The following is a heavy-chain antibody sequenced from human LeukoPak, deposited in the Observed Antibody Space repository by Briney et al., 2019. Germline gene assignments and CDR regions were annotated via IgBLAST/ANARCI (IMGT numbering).Heavy chain of an antibody. V-gene: IGHV3-30*04. D-gene: IGHD3-3*01. J-gene: IGHJ4*02. CDR2: ISYDGSNE. CDR1: GFTFSSYV. Sequence: GGSLRLSCAASGFTFSSYVMHWVRQAPGKGLEWVAIISYDGSNEYYADSVKGRFTISRDNSKNTLYLQMNSLRAEDTAVYYCARDRNTDFWSGYYTNYCDYWGQGTLVTVSS. CDR3: ARDRNTDFWSGYYTNYCDY.